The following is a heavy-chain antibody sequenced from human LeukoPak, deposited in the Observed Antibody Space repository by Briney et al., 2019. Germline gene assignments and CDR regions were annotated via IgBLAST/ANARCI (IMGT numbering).Heavy chain of an antibody. Sequence: SETLSLTCTVSGDSISSGSFCWSWIRQPAGKGLDWIGHIYTTGSTNYNPSLKSRVTISVDTSKNQFSLKLSSVTAADTAVYYCARQGGCVTRSCFDFDFWGQGTLVTVSS. J-gene: IGHJ4*02. CDR2: IYTTGST. D-gene: IGHD2-15*01. CDR1: GDSISSGSFC. V-gene: IGHV4-61*09. CDR3: ARQGGCVTRSCFDFDF.